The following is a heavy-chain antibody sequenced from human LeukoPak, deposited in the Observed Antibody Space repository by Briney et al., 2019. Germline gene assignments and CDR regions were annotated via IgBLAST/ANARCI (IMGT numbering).Heavy chain of an antibody. V-gene: IGHV3-74*01. CDR3: ARDVDSQDYFHY. CDR2: IKSDGSST. Sequence: GGSLRLSCAASGFTFSNYWMHWVRQAPGKGLVWVSRIKSDGSSTNYADSVKGRFTISRDNAKNTLFLQMNSLRAEDTAVYYCARDVDSQDYFHYWGQGTLVTVSS. J-gene: IGHJ4*02. CDR1: GFTFSNYW. D-gene: IGHD3-9*01.